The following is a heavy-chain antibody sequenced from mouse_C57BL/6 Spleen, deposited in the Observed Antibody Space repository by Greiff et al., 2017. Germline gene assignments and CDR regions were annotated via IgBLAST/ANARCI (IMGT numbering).Heavy chain of an antibody. V-gene: IGHV1-61*01. Sequence: QVQLQQPGAELVRPGSSVKLSCKASGYTFTSYWMDWVKQRPGQGLEWIGNIYPSDSETHYNQKFKDKATLTVDKSSSTAYMQRSSLTSEDSAVYYGERSLTGTGCWLAYWGKGTLVTVSA. J-gene: IGHJ3*01. D-gene: IGHD4-1*01. CDR2: IYPSDSET. CDR1: GYTFTSYW. CDR3: ERSLTGTGCWLAY.